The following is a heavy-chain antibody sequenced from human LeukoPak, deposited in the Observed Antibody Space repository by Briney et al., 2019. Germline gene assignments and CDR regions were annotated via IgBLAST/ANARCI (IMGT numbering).Heavy chain of an antibody. Sequence: SETLSLTCAVYGGSFSGYYWSWIRQPPGKGLEWIGEINHSGSTNYNPSLKCRVTISVDTSKNQFSLKLSSVTAADTAVYYCARGTYCGGDCSYYFDYWGQGTLVTVSS. D-gene: IGHD2-21*02. J-gene: IGHJ4*02. CDR1: GGSFSGYY. V-gene: IGHV4-34*01. CDR3: ARGTYCGGDCSYYFDY. CDR2: INHSGST.